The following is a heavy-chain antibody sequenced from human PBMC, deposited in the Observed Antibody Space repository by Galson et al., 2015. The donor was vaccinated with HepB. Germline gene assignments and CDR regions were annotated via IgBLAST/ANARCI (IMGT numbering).Heavy chain of an antibody. V-gene: IGHV4-61*02. J-gene: IGHJ6*03. CDR2: IYTSGST. D-gene: IGHD4-23*01. Sequence: LSLTCTVSGGSISSGSYYWSWIRQPAGKGLEWIGRIYTSGSTNYNPSLKSRVTMSVDTSKNQFSLKLSSVTAADTAVYYCARHDYGGSRGYYYMDVWGKGTTVTVSS. CDR1: GGSISSGSYY. CDR3: ARHDYGGSRGYYYMDV.